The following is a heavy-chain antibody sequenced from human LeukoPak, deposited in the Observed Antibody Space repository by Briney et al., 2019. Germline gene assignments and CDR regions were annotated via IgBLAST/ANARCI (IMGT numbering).Heavy chain of an antibody. D-gene: IGHD6-13*01. Sequence: GESLKISCQGSGYSLSTYWIAWVRQMPGKGLEWMGIIYPGDSETRYSPSFQGHVTISADRSISAAYLQWSSLKASDTAMYYCARVTTAAGTRWFDPWGQGTLVTVSS. J-gene: IGHJ5*02. CDR1: GYSLSTYW. CDR2: IYPGDSET. V-gene: IGHV5-51*01. CDR3: ARVTTAAGTRWFDP.